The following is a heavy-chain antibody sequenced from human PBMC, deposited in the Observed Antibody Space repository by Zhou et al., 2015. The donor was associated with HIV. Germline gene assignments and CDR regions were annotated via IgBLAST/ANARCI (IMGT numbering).Heavy chain of an antibody. CDR1: GGTFSGSD. D-gene: IGHD4-17*01. J-gene: IGHJ1*01. CDR3: ARGFSHGDYEVFFKE. V-gene: IGHV1-69*06. Sequence: LVQSGTEVRKPGSSVNVSCKASGGTFSGSDISWVRQAPGQGLEWMGSITPMFGTADYARNFQGRVSITADTSTRTGYMELNSLRYEDTAVYYCARGFSHGDYEVFFKEWGQGTLITVSS. CDR2: ITPMFGTA.